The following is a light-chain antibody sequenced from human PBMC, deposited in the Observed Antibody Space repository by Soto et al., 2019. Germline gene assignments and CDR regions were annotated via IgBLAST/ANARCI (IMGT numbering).Light chain of an antibody. CDR3: QQYNSDST. V-gene: IGKV1-5*03. J-gene: IGKJ1*01. CDR1: QSISIW. CDR2: KAS. Sequence: IQMTQSPSTLSASVGDRVTITCRASQSISIWLAWYQQKPGKAPKLLIYKASSLESEVPSRFSGESGTEFTITINSLQPDASATYYIQQYNSDSTFGQGTKVEIK.